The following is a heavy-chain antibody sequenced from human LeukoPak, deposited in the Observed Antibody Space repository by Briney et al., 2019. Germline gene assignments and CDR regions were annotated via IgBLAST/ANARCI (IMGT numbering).Heavy chain of an antibody. CDR2: INPDSGGT. V-gene: IGHV1-2*02. Sequence: ASVKVSCKASGYTFTGHHLHWVRQAPGQGHEWMGWINPDSGGTRYAQKFQGRVTMTRDTSTSTAYMELSRLGSDDTAVYYCARGRRSSGWYLGSRYYYGVDVWGQGTTITVSS. CDR3: ARGRRSSGWYLGSRYYYGVDV. D-gene: IGHD6-19*01. J-gene: IGHJ6*02. CDR1: GYTFTGHH.